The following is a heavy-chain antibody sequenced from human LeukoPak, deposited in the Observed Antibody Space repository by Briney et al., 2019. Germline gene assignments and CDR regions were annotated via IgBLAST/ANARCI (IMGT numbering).Heavy chain of an antibody. D-gene: IGHD3-9*01. J-gene: IGHJ4*02. CDR2: ISYDGSNK. CDR3: ATGTSWGYFDWLLPGPFDY. V-gene: IGHV3-30-3*01. Sequence: GGSLRLSCAASGFTFSSYAMSWVRQAPGKGLEWVAVISYDGSNKYYADSVKGRFTISRDNSKNTLYLQMNSLRAEDTAVYYCATGTSWGYFDWLLPGPFDYWGQGTLVTVSS. CDR1: GFTFSSYA.